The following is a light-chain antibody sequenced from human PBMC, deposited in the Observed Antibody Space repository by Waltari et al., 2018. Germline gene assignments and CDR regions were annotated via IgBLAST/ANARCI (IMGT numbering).Light chain of an antibody. CDR2: EGT. J-gene: IGLJ2*01. V-gene: IGLV2-23*01. CDR3: SSYARSDNSVL. CDR1: TSDVGGYNL. Sequence: QSALTQPASVSGSPGQSITISCTGSTSDVGGYNLVSWYRQFPNKAPQLIIYEGTRRPSGVPSRFSAPKSGNTASLTIAGLQAEDEALYFCSSYARSDNSVLFGGGTQLSVL.